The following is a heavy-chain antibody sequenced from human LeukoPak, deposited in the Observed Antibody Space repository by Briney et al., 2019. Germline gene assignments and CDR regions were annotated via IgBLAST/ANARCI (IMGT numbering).Heavy chain of an antibody. V-gene: IGHV3-48*01. Sequence: GGSLRLSCAVSGFTFSSYSMNWVCQAPGKGLEWVSYISTSGSPIYYADSVKGRFTISRDNAKNSLYLQMNSLRAEDTAVYYCARTIDYWGQGTLVTVSS. CDR3: ARTIDY. CDR2: ISTSGSPI. CDR1: GFTFSSYS. J-gene: IGHJ4*02.